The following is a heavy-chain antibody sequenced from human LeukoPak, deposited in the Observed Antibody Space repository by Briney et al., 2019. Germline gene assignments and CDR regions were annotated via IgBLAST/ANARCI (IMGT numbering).Heavy chain of an antibody. Sequence: MPSETLSLTCTVSGGSISSGSYYWSWIRQPAGKGLEWIGRIYTSGSTNYNPSLKSRVTISVDTSKNQFSLKLSSVTAADTAVYYCARDITEFTLWGQGTLVTVSS. V-gene: IGHV4-61*02. CDR2: IYTSGST. D-gene: IGHD3-16*01. J-gene: IGHJ4*02. CDR1: GGSISSGSYY. CDR3: ARDITEFTL.